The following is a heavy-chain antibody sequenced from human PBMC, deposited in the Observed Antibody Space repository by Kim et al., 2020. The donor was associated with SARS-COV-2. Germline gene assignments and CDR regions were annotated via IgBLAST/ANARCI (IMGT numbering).Heavy chain of an antibody. CDR3: ARVVRTDYGMDV. Sequence: SETLSLTCDVSGVSIRTSTWWHCVRQAPGEGLEWFGEVYHSGSTNFNPSLVGRVRISVDKSRNQFSLNLTSVTAADTAVYYCARVVRTDYGMDVWGPGTAVTVS. J-gene: IGHJ6*02. V-gene: IGHV4-4*02. D-gene: IGHD2-21*02. CDR2: VYHSGST. CDR1: GVSIRTSTW.